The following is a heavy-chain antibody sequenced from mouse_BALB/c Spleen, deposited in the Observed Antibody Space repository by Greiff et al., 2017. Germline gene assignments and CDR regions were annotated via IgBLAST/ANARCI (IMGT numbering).Heavy chain of an antibody. CDR1: GFAFSSYD. V-gene: IGHV5-12-1*01. Sequence: DVQLVESGGGLVKPGGSLKLSCAASGFAFSSYDMSWVRQTPEKRLEWVAYISSGGGSTYYPDTVKGRFTISRDNAKNTLYLQMSSLKSEDTAMYYCARSSGNYYFDYWGQGTTLTVSS. CDR2: ISSGGGST. CDR3: ARSSGNYYFDY. J-gene: IGHJ2*01. D-gene: IGHD2-1*01.